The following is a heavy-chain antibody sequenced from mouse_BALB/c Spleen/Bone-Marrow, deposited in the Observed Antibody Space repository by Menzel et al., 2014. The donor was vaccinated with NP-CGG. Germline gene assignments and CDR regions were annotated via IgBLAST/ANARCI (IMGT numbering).Heavy chain of an antibody. V-gene: IGHV14-1*02. CDR2: IDPENGNT. CDR3: ARGDGYARDY. CDR1: GFNIKDYY. J-gene: IGHJ4*01. Sequence: VQLKESGAEIVRPGALVKLSCKASGFNIKDYYMQWVKQRPEQGLEWIGWIDPENGNTIYDPKFQGKASITADTSSNTAYLQLSSLTSEDTAVYYCARGDGYARDYWGQGTSVTVSS.